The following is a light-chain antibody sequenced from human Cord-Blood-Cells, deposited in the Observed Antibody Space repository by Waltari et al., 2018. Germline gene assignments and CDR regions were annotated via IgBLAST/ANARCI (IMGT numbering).Light chain of an antibody. CDR3: SSYAGSNNYV. Sequence: QSALTQPPSASGSPGQSVTIPCTGTSIDVGGYTYFSWYQQHPGKAPKLMIYEVSKRPSGVPDRFSGSKSGNTASLTVSGLQAEDEADYYCSSYAGSNNYVFGTGTKVTVL. V-gene: IGLV2-8*01. J-gene: IGLJ1*01. CDR1: SIDVGGYTY. CDR2: EVS.